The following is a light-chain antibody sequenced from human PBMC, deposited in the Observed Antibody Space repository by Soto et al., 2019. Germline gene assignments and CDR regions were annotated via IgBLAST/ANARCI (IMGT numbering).Light chain of an antibody. V-gene: IGKV1-5*01. CDR1: QSISSW. J-gene: IGKJ1*01. CDR3: QQYNSYSGT. Sequence: DIQMTQSPSTLSASVGDRVTITCRASQSISSWLAWYQQKPGKAPKLLIYDASSLESGVPSRFSRSGSGTEFTLTISSLQPDDFATYYCQQYNSYSGTFGQGTEVEIK. CDR2: DAS.